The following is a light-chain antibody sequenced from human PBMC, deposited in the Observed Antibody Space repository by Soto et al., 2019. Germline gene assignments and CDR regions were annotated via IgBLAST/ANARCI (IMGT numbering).Light chain of an antibody. CDR1: QAVSSIL. CDR2: GAS. J-gene: IGKJ4*01. Sequence: EVVLTQPPGTLSLSPGERATLSCRASQAVSSILLAWYQQKPGQAPRLLIYGASSRATGIPDRFSGSGSGTDFTLTVSRLEPEDFAVYSRQQHGTSPTFVGGTKVDIK. V-gene: IGKV3-20*01. CDR3: QQHGTSPT.